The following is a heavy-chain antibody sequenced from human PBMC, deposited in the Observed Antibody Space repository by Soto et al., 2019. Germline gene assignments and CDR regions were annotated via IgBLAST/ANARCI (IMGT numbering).Heavy chain of an antibody. CDR3: AKDAGVLGWFDH. Sequence: GGSLRLSCAASGFTFSSYAMSWVRQAPGKGLVWVSRISNDGRSTSHADSVKGRFTISRDNAKNTLYLQMNSLRAEDTAVYYCAKDAGVLGWFDHWGQGTPVTVSS. D-gene: IGHD3-10*01. CDR1: GFTFSSYA. J-gene: IGHJ5*02. V-gene: IGHV3-74*01. CDR2: ISNDGRST.